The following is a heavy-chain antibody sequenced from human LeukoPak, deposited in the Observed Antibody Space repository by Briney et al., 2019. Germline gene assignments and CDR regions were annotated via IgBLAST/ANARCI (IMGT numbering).Heavy chain of an antibody. V-gene: IGHV3-30*18. CDR3: AKVGDYGDYALDY. CDR1: GFTFSSYG. J-gene: IGHJ4*02. Sequence: PGRSLRLSCAASGFTFSSYGMHWVRQAPGKGLEWVAVISYDGSYKYYADSVKGRLTISRDNSKNTLYLQMNSLRAEDTAVYHCAKVGDYGDYALDYWGQGTLVTVSS. CDR2: ISYDGSYK. D-gene: IGHD4-17*01.